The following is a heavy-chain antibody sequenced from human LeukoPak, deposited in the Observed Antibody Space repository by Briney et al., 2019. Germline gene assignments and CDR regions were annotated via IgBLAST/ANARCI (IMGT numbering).Heavy chain of an antibody. D-gene: IGHD6-19*01. CDR1: GYIFTSYW. Sequence: GESLKISCKGSGYIFTSYWIGWVRQMPGKGLEWMGIIYPGDSDTRYSPSFQGQVTISADKSISTAYLQWSSLKASDTAMYYCASHTIAVAGHDAFDIWGQGTMVTVSS. CDR3: ASHTIAVAGHDAFDI. V-gene: IGHV5-51*01. J-gene: IGHJ3*02. CDR2: IYPGDSDT.